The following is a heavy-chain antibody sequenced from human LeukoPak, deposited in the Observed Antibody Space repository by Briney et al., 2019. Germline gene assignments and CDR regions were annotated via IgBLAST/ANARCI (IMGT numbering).Heavy chain of an antibody. CDR2: ISSSSSYI. D-gene: IGHD1-26*01. CDR3: ATTRAKGRSGSYYSSFDY. Sequence: GRSLRLSCAASGFTFSSYSMNWVRQAPGKGLEWVSSISSSSSYIYYADSVKGRFTISRDNAKNSLYLQMNSLRAEDTAVYYCATTRAKGRSGSYYSSFDYWGQGTLVTVSS. J-gene: IGHJ4*02. CDR1: GFTFSSYS. V-gene: IGHV3-21*04.